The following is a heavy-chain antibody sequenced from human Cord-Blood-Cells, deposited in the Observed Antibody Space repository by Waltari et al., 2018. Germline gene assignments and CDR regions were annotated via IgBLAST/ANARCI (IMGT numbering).Heavy chain of an antibody. CDR1: GFTFSDHY. CDR3: ASVGATDY. D-gene: IGHD1-26*01. V-gene: IGHV3-72*01. CDR2: TRNKANSYTT. Sequence: EVQLVESGGGLVQPGGSLRLSCAASGFTFSDHYMDWVRQAPGKGLEWVGRTRNKANSYTTEYAASVKCRFTISRDDSKNSLYLQMNSLKTEDTAVYYCASVGATDYWGQGTLVTVSS. J-gene: IGHJ4*02.